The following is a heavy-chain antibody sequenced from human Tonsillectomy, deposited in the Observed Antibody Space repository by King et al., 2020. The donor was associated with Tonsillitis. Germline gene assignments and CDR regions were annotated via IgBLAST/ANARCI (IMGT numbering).Heavy chain of an antibody. CDR3: ARSSTSDAFDI. V-gene: IGHV3-21*01. CDR2: ITSSSSYI. CDR1: GFTFRNYN. Sequence: VQLVESGGGLVKPGGSLRLSCTASGFTFRNYNMNWVRQAPGKGLEWVSSITSSSSYIYYADSVKGRFTISRHNGKISLYLQMNSLRPEDTAVYYCARSSTSDAFDIWGQGTVVTVSS. J-gene: IGHJ3*02. D-gene: IGHD2-2*01.